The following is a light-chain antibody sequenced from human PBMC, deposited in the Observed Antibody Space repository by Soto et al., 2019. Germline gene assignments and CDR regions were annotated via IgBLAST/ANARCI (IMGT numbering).Light chain of an antibody. CDR3: SSYTGSSTLVV. CDR2: DVS. CDR1: SSDVGDYNY. J-gene: IGLJ2*01. Sequence: QSALTQPASVSGSPGQSITISCTGTSSDVGDYNYVSWYQQDPGKAPKLMIYDVSNRPSGVSNRFSGSKSGNTASLTISGLQAEDEADYYCSSYTGSSTLVVFGGGTKLTVL. V-gene: IGLV2-14*01.